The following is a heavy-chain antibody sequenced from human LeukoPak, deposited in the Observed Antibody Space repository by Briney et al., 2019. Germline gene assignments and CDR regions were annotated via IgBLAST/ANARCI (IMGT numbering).Heavy chain of an antibody. CDR2: IRYDGSNK. CDR3: AKDRGSYRPSDAFDI. J-gene: IGHJ3*02. Sequence: PGGSLRLSCAASGFTFSSYGMHWVRQAPGKGLEWVAFIRYDGSNKYYADSVKGRFTISRDNSKNTLYLQMNSLRAEDTAVYYCAKDRGSYRPSDAFDIWGQGTMVTVSS. D-gene: IGHD1-26*01. CDR1: GFTFSSYG. V-gene: IGHV3-30*02.